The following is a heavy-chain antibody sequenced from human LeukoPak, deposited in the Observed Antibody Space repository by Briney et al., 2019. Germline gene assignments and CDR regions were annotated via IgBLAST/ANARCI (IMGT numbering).Heavy chain of an antibody. CDR1: GFTFSNAW. CDR3: IYSNYFDY. J-gene: IGHJ4*02. CDR2: IKSKTDGGTT. Sequence: PGGSLRLSCAASGFTFSNAWMSWVRQAPGKGLEWVGCIKSKTDGGTTDYAAPVKGRFIISRNDSANTLYLQMNSLQTEDTAVYYCIYSNYFDYWGQGTLVTVSS. D-gene: IGHD4-11*01. V-gene: IGHV3-15*01.